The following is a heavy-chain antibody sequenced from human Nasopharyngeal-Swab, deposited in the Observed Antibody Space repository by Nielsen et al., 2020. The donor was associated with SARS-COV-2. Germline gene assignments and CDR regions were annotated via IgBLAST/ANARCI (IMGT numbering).Heavy chain of an antibody. CDR3: ARGPETWRQLWRFDY. CDR2: INPNSGGT. Sequence: ASVKVSCKASGYTFTGYYIHWFRQAPGQGLEWVGRINPNSGGTNYGQKFKGRVTVTTSSSTAYMEVTSLRSDDTAVYFCARGPETWRQLWRFDYWGQGTLVTVPS. D-gene: IGHD5-18*01. CDR1: GYTFTGYY. V-gene: IGHV1-2*06. J-gene: IGHJ4*02.